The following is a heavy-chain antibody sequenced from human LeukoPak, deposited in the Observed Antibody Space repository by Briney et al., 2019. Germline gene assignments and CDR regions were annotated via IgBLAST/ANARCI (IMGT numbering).Heavy chain of an antibody. Sequence: GGSLRLSCAASGFTFDDYAMHWVRQAPGKGLEWVSGISWNSGSIGYADSVKGRFTISRDNAKNSLYLQMNSLRAEDTAVYYCARDSSSLIDAFDIWGQGTMVTVSS. V-gene: IGHV3-9*01. D-gene: IGHD6-13*01. CDR3: ARDSSSLIDAFDI. CDR2: ISWNSGSI. J-gene: IGHJ3*02. CDR1: GFTFDDYA.